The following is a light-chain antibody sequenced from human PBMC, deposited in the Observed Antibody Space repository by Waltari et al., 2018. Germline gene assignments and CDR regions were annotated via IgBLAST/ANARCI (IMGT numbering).Light chain of an antibody. CDR1: NIGSIS. Sequence: SYVLPQPPPLSVAPGETARISCGGNNIGSISAHRYQQKAGQAPVLVMSYDADRPSGIPERFSGSNSGNTATLTINRVEVGDEADYYCQVWDTGSDHVIFGGGTKLT. V-gene: IGLV3-21*04. CDR2: YDA. J-gene: IGLJ2*01. CDR3: QVWDTGSDHVI.